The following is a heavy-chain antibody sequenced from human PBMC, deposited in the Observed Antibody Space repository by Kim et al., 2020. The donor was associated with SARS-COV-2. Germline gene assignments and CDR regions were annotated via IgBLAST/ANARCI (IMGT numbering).Heavy chain of an antibody. J-gene: IGHJ4*02. CDR2: ISGSGDST. Sequence: GGSLRLSCAASGFPFSIYAMNWVRQAPGKGLEWVSVISGSGDSTYYADAVKGRVTISRDNSKNTLFLQMKSLRAEDTAAYYCAIGSRWGGWGQGTRVTV. CDR3: AIGSRWGG. V-gene: IGHV3-23*01. CDR1: GFPFSIYA. D-gene: IGHD1-26*01.